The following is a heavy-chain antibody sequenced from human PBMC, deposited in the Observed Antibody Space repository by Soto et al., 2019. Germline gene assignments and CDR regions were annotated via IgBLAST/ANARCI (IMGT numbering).Heavy chain of an antibody. Sequence: GGSLRLSCAASGLIIRSRWMHWVRQAPGKGLVWVSQINGDGSTRTYVDSVKDRFTISRDNAKNTLYLQMNRLRAEDTAVYYCARSGRDGYNPWGQGTLVTVSS. CDR1: GLIIRSRW. CDR2: INGDGSTR. V-gene: IGHV3-74*01. CDR3: ARSGRDGYNP. J-gene: IGHJ5*02. D-gene: IGHD5-12*01.